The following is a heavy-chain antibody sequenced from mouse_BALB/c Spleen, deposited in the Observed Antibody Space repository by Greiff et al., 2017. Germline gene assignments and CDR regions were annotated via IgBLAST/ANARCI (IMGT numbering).Heavy chain of an antibody. V-gene: IGHV1-82*01. Sequence: QVQLKQSGPELVKPGASVKISCKASGYAFSSSWMNWVKQRPGQGLEWIGRIYPGDGDTNYNGKFKGKATLTADKSSSTAYMQLSSLTSVDSAVYFCAPTVVAPYAMDYWGQGTSVTVSS. D-gene: IGHD1-1*01. CDR2: IYPGDGDT. CDR1: GYAFSSSW. CDR3: APTVVAPYAMDY. J-gene: IGHJ4*01.